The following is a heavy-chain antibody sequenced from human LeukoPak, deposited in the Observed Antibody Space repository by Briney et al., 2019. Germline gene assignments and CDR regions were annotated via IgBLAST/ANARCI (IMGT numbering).Heavy chain of an antibody. V-gene: IGHV4-34*01. J-gene: IGHJ6*03. D-gene: IGHD5-18*01. CDR1: GGSFSGYY. CDR3: ARQYRGYSYGYYYYYYYMDV. CDR2: INHSGST. Sequence: SETLSLTCAVYGGSFSGYYWSWIRQPPGKGLEWIGEINHSGSTNYNPSLKSRVTISVDTSKNQFSLKLSSVTAADTAVYYCARQYRGYSYGYYYYYYYMDVWGKGTTVTISS.